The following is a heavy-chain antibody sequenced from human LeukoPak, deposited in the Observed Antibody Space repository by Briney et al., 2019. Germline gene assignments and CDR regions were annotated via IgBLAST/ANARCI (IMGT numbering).Heavy chain of an antibody. Sequence: GASVKVSCKASGYTFTDYYIHWVRQAPGQGLEWMGWINPHSGAINHAQKFQGRVTMTRDSSISTAYMELRSLRSDDTAVYYCARVATSEQWLVYYFDYWGQGTLVTVSS. D-gene: IGHD6-19*01. J-gene: IGHJ4*02. CDR2: INPHSGAI. CDR1: GYTFTDYY. V-gene: IGHV1-2*02. CDR3: ARVATSEQWLVYYFDY.